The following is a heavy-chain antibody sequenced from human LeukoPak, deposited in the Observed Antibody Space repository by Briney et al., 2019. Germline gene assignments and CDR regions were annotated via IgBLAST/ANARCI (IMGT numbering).Heavy chain of an antibody. V-gene: IGHV3-30*18. J-gene: IGHJ4*02. CDR3: AKGLRGYYYFDY. CDR2: MSSGGNKE. D-gene: IGHD5-18*01. CDR1: GFTFSTYG. Sequence: PGRSLRLSCAASGFTFSTYGMHWVRQAPGKGLEWVAVMSSGGNKEYYADSVRDRFTISRDNSNNTLSLQMNSLRPEDTVVYYCAKGLRGYYYFDYWGQGTLVTVSS.